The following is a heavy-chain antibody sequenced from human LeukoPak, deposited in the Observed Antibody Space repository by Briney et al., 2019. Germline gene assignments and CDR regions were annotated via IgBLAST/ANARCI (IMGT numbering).Heavy chain of an antibody. Sequence: GGSLRLFCAASGFTFSGSAMHGVSQACGKGREWVGRIRSKANSYAAAYAASVKGRFTISRDDSKNTAYMQMNSLKTEDTAVYYCTTQFGVLRYYYYGMDVWGQGTTVTVSS. J-gene: IGHJ6*02. D-gene: IGHD3-10*01. V-gene: IGHV3-73*01. CDR3: TTQFGVLRYYYYGMDV. CDR1: GFTFSGSA. CDR2: IRSKANSYAA.